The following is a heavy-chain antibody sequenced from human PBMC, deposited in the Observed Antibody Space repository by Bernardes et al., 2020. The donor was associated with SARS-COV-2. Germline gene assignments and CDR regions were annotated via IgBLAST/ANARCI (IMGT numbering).Heavy chain of an antibody. J-gene: IGHJ5*02. CDR1: GVSISSSSYY. CDR3: ATRVEDCSGSNCPTSQIDL. Sequence: SETLSLTCTVSGVSISSSSYYWDWIRQPPGKGLEWIGSIYDSGTAYYNPSLKSRVIMSVDTSKNHFSLRLNSVTAADTAVYYCATRVEDCSGSNCPTSQIDLWGQGTLVTVAS. D-gene: IGHD2-15*01. CDR2: IYDSGTA. V-gene: IGHV4-39*01.